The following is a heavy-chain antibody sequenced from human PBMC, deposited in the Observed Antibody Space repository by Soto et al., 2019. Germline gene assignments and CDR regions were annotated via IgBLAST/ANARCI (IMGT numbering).Heavy chain of an antibody. CDR1: GFSFSNYA. V-gene: IGHV3-23*01. Sequence: GGSLRLSCATSGFSFSNYAMSWVRQAPGKGLEWVAAITSVGYTYYVDSLKGRFTISRDNSKNTLFLQMNSLRAEDTAVYYCAKDLIDYSNSYFDYWGQETLVTVSS. CDR3: AKDLIDYSNSYFDY. J-gene: IGHJ4*02. D-gene: IGHD4-4*01. CDR2: ITSVGYT.